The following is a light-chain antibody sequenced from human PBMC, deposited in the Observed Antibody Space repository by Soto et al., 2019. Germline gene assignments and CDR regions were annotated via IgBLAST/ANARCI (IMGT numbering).Light chain of an antibody. CDR2: DVS. Sequence: QSVLTQPRSVSGSPGQTVTISCTGTSNNVGAYNYVSWYQHHPGKAPKVMIYDVSERPSGVPDRFSGSKSDNKASLTISGLQAEDEADYYCCSYAGSDSWVFGGGTKLTVL. V-gene: IGLV2-11*01. CDR1: SNNVGAYNY. CDR3: CSYAGSDSWV. J-gene: IGLJ3*02.